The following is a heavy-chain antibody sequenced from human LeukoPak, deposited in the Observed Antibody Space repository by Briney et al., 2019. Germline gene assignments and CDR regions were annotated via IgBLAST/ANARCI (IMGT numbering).Heavy chain of an antibody. CDR1: GRTFSSYA. Sequence: SVKVSCKASGRTFSSYATSWVRQAPGQGREWMGWIIPIFGTANYAQKFQGRVTITADKSTSRGYMELSSPRSEDTAVYYCARDWADRSGWYFWGQGTLVTVSS. CDR2: IIPIFGTA. J-gene: IGHJ4*02. CDR3: ARDWADRSGWYF. D-gene: IGHD6-19*01. V-gene: IGHV1-69*06.